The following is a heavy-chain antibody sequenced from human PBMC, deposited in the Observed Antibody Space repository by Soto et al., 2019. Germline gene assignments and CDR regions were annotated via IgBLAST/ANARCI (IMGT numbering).Heavy chain of an antibody. CDR3: ARDAKYYYGSGTYYMDV. CDR1: GYTFTRYY. V-gene: IGHV1-46*03. CDR2: INPSGGST. J-gene: IGHJ6*03. D-gene: IGHD3-10*01. Sequence: ASVKVSCKASGYTFTRYYMHWVRQAPGQGLEWMGIINPSGGSTSYAQKFQGRVTMTRDTSTSTVYMELSSLRSEDTAVYYCARDAKYYYGSGTYYMDVWGKGTTVTVS.